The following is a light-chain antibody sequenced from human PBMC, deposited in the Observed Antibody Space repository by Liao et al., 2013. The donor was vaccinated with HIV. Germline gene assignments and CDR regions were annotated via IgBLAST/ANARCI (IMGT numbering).Light chain of an antibody. Sequence: SYVLAQPPSVSVAPGKPASVSCGGNSIGSKSVHWYQQKPGQAPVLVIYNDSDRPSGIPERFSGSNSGNTATLTINRVEAGDEADYYCQVWDSNSSHYVFGTGTKVTVL. CDR3: QVWDSNSSHYV. CDR2: NDS. V-gene: IGLV3-21*01. J-gene: IGLJ1*01. CDR1: SIGSKS.